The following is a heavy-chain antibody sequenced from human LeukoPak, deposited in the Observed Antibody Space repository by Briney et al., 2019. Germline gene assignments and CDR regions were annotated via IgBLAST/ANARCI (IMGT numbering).Heavy chain of an antibody. CDR3: AFGTGSFDY. D-gene: IGHD1-1*01. J-gene: IGHJ4*02. CDR1: GFTFNTYW. V-gene: IGHV3-23*01. Sequence: GGSLRLSCTASGFTFNTYWMSWVRQAPGKGLEWVSAISGSGGSTYYADSVKGRFTISRDNSKNTLYLQMNSLRAEDTAVYYCAFGTGSFDYWGQGTLVTVSS. CDR2: ISGSGGST.